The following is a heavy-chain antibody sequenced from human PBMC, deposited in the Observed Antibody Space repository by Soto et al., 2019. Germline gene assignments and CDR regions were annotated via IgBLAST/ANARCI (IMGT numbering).Heavy chain of an antibody. CDR1: GGSISSGGYS. CDR2: IYHSGST. Sequence: PSETLSLTCAVSGGSISSGGYSWSWIRQPPGKGLEWIGYIYHSGSTYYNPSLKSRVTISVDRSRNQFSLKLSSVTAADTAVYYCASLNDSSGYTYDYWGQGTLVTVSS. V-gene: IGHV4-30-2*01. D-gene: IGHD3-22*01. J-gene: IGHJ4*02. CDR3: ASLNDSSGYTYDY.